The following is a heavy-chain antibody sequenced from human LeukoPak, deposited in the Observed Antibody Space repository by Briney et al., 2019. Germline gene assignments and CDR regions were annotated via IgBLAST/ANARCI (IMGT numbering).Heavy chain of an antibody. D-gene: IGHD1-20*01. CDR1: GYTFTDYH. Sequence: ASVKVSCKTSGYTFTDYHMHWVRQAPGQGLEWMGWINPISGGTNFAQNFQGRVTMTRDTSISTAYMELSSLRSDDTAVYYCARDNSKMSDNAFDIWGQGTMVSVSS. CDR2: INPISGGT. CDR3: ARDNSKMSDNAFDI. V-gene: IGHV1-2*02. J-gene: IGHJ3*02.